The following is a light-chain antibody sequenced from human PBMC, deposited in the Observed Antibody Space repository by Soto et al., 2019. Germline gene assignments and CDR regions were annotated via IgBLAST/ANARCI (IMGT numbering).Light chain of an antibody. Sequence: QSVLTQPPSVSGAPGQRVTISCTGSSSNIGAGYDVHWYQQRPGTAPKLLIFGNNNRPSGVPDRFSGSKSGTSASLAITGLQAEDEGDYSCQSYDSTLSARYVFGSGTKLTVL. CDR3: QSYDSTLSARYV. J-gene: IGLJ1*01. CDR2: GNN. CDR1: SSNIGAGYD. V-gene: IGLV1-40*01.